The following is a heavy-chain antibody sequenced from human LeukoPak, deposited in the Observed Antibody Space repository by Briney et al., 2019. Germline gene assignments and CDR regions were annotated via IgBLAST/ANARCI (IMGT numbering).Heavy chain of an antibody. Sequence: PGGSLRLSCAASGITFSNYWMSWVRQAPGKGLEWVANINPDGSEKNYAHSVKGRFTISRDNAKNSLSLQMNGLRAEDTAVYYCAKDYYYGSGRGGMDVWGQGTTVTVSS. CDR2: INPDGSEK. V-gene: IGHV3-7*03. D-gene: IGHD3-10*01. CDR1: GITFSNYW. J-gene: IGHJ6*02. CDR3: AKDYYYGSGRGGMDV.